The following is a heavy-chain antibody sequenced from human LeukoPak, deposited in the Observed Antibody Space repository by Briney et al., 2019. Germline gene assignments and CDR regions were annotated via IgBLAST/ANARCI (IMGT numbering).Heavy chain of an antibody. Sequence: GESLKISCKGSGYSFTSYWISWVGQMPGKGLEWMGRIDPSDSYTNYSPSFQGHVTISADKSISTAYLQWSSLKASDTAMYYCARRHCSGGSCYMSDLWGQGTLVTVSS. V-gene: IGHV5-10-1*01. D-gene: IGHD2-15*01. CDR2: IDPSDSYT. CDR1: GYSFTSYW. J-gene: IGHJ5*02. CDR3: ARRHCSGGSCYMSDL.